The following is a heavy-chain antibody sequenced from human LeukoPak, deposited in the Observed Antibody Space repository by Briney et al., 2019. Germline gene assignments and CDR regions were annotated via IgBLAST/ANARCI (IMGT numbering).Heavy chain of an antibody. CDR2: IYPSDSDT. CDR1: GYSFTSNW. CDR3: ARHKRSLPYDF. Sequence: GESLKISCKGSGYSFTSNWIGWVRQMPGKGLEWMGIIYPSDSDTRYSPSFQGQVTISADKSINTAYLQWSSLKASDTAMYYCARHKRSLPYDFWGQGTLVTVSS. V-gene: IGHV5-51*01. D-gene: IGHD3-3*01. J-gene: IGHJ4*02.